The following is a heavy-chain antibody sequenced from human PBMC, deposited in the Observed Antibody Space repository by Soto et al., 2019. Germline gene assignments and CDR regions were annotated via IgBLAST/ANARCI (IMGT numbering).Heavy chain of an antibody. Sequence: QVQLSQWGAGLLKPSETLSLTCAVSGESFSGHYWTWLRQSPGRGLEWIGEIDHSGSTNYNPSLTIRVTMSVDTTKKRISLTLLSLTSADTAVYFCARRGAWTAPAAFDSWGQGTLVTVSS. V-gene: IGHV4-34*01. J-gene: IGHJ4*02. CDR3: ARRGAWTAPAAFDS. CDR1: GESFSGHY. D-gene: IGHD6-13*01. CDR2: IDHSGST.